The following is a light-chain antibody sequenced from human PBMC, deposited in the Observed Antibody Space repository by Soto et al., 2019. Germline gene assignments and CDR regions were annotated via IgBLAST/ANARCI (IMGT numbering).Light chain of an antibody. V-gene: IGLV2-8*01. CDR2: EVT. CDR3: SSYGGVNNPYV. J-gene: IGLJ1*01. CDR1: SSDVGRYNY. Sequence: QSALTQPPSASGSPGQSVTISCTGTSSDVGRYNYVSWYRQHPGKAPKLMIYEVTKRPSGVPDRFSGSKSGNTASLTVSGLQAEDEADYYCSSYGGVNNPYVFGPGTKLTVL.